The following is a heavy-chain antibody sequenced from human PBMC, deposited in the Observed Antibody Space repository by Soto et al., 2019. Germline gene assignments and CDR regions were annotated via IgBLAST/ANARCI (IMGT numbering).Heavy chain of an antibody. V-gene: IGHV1-69*13. D-gene: IGHD3-9*01. CDR1: GGTFSSYA. J-gene: IGHJ5*02. Sequence: SVKVSCKASGGTFSSYAISWVRQAPGQGLEWMGGIIPIFGTANYAQKFQGRVTITADESTSTAYMELSSLRSEDTAVYYCARDSLRYFDWSPEYNWFDPWGQGTLVTVSS. CDR2: IIPIFGTA. CDR3: ARDSLRYFDWSPEYNWFDP.